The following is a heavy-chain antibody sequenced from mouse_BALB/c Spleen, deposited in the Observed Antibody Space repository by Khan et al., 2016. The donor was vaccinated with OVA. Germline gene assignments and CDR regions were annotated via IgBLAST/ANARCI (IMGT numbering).Heavy chain of an antibody. J-gene: IGHJ4*01. CDR1: GFNITDYY. CDR3: TRRDYEAMDY. V-gene: IGHV14-1*02. Sequence: EVELVESGAELVRPGALVKLSCKASGFNITDYYIHWVKQRPEQGLEWIGWIDPENGNTIYDPKFQGKASITADTSSNTAYLQRSSLTSEDTAVYYCTRRDYEAMDYWGQGTSVTVSS. CDR2: IDPENGNT. D-gene: IGHD2-4*01.